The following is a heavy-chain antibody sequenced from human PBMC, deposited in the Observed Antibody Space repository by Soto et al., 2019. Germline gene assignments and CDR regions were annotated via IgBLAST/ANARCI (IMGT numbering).Heavy chain of an antibody. CDR2: ISGTGGT. CDR1: GFTFSSHV. Sequence: EVQLWESGGGLVQPGGSLRLSCAVSGFTFSSHVMSWVRQAPGKGLEWVSAISGTGGTYYADSVKGRFTISRDNSKNALYCQMNNLIDENMAVYYWAKGRRGAYCSVGSCYSPDYGGQGTLVSVSS. V-gene: IGHV3-23*01. J-gene: IGHJ4*02. CDR3: AKGRRGAYCSVGSCYSPDY. D-gene: IGHD2-15*01.